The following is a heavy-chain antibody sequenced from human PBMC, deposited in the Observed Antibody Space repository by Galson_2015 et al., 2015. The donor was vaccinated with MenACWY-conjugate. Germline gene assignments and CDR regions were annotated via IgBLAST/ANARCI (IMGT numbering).Heavy chain of an antibody. CDR3: ARQGFGSSSLDY. CDR2: IYPGDSDT. V-gene: IGHV5-51*01. D-gene: IGHD6-6*01. Sequence: QSGAEVKKPGESLKISCKGSGYTFTSNWIGWVRQMPGKGLEWMGIIYPGDSDTRSTPSFQGHVTISADKSINTAYLQWGSLEASDTAMYYCARQGFGSSSLDYWGQGTLVTVSS. J-gene: IGHJ4*02. CDR1: GYTFTSNW.